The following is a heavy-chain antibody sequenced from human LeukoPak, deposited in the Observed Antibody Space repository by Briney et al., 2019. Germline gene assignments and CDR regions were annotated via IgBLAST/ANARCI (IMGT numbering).Heavy chain of an antibody. V-gene: IGHV3-30*18. CDR1: GFTFSSYG. CDR2: ISYDGSNK. J-gene: IGHJ4*02. D-gene: IGHD2-21*02. CDR3: AKEVVTAMFDY. Sequence: GGSLRLSCAASGFTFSSYGMHWVRQAPGKGLEGVAVISYDGSNKYYADSVKGRFTISRDNSKNTLYLQTNSLRAEDTAVYYCAKEVVTAMFDYWGQGTLVTVSS.